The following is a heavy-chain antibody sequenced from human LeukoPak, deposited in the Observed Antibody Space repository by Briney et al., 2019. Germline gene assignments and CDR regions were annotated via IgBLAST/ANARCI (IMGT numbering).Heavy chain of an antibody. Sequence: PSETLSLTCAVYGGSFSGYYWSWIRQPPGKGLEWIGEIYHSGSTNYNPSLKSRVTISVDTSKNQFSLKLSSVTAADAAVYYCARDYTYYYGSGTQRPLRGFDPGGQGTLVTVSS. CDR2: IYHSGST. CDR3: ARDYTYYYGSGTQRPLRGFDP. J-gene: IGHJ5*02. D-gene: IGHD3-10*01. V-gene: IGHV4-34*01. CDR1: GGSFSGYY.